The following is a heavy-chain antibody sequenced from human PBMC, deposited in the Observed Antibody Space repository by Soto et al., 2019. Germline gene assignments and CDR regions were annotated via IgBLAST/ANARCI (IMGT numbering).Heavy chain of an antibody. CDR3: ARDQGWNYYFDY. J-gene: IGHJ4*02. Sequence: SETLSLTCTVSGGSISSYYWSWIRQPPGKGLEWIGYIYYSGSTNYNPSIKSRVTISVDTSKNQFSLKLSSVTAADTAVYYCARDQGWNYYFDYWGQGTLVTVSS. V-gene: IGHV4-59*01. CDR1: GGSISSYY. D-gene: IGHD1-7*01. CDR2: IYYSGST.